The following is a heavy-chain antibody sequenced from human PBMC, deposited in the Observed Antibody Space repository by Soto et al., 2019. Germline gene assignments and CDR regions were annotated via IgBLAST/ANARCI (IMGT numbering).Heavy chain of an antibody. Sequence: ASVKVSCKASGYTFTSYDINWVRQATGQGLEWMGWMNPNSGNTGYAQKFQGRVTMTRNTSISTAYMELSSLRSEDTAVYYCARGLRGYCSSTSCYLYYYYSYMDVWGKGTTVTVSS. D-gene: IGHD2-2*01. CDR1: GYTFTSYD. CDR2: MNPNSGNT. J-gene: IGHJ6*03. V-gene: IGHV1-8*01. CDR3: ARGLRGYCSSTSCYLYYYYSYMDV.